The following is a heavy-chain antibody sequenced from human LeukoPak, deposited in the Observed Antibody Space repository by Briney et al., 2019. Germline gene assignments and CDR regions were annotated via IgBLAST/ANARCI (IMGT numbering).Heavy chain of an antibody. CDR2: INHSGST. D-gene: IGHD3-3*01. CDR3: ARTRRITIFGVVSHSTGFDY. J-gene: IGHJ4*02. Sequence: SETLSLTCAVYGGSFSGYYWSWIRQPPGKGLEWIGEINHSGSTNYNPSLKSRVTISVDTSKNQFSLKLSSVTAADTAVYYCARTRRITIFGVVSHSTGFDYWGQGTLVTVSS. V-gene: IGHV4-34*01. CDR1: GGSFSGYY.